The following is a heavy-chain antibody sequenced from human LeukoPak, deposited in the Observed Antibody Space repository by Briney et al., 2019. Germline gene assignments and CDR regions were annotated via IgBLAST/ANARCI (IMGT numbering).Heavy chain of an antibody. CDR3: ARDSIAAGIFDY. Sequence: GGSLRLSCAASGFTFSSYAMHWVRQAPGKGLEWVAVISYDGSNKYYADSVKGRFTISRGNSKNTLYLQMNSLRAEDTAVYYCARDSIAAGIFDYWGQGTLVTVSS. V-gene: IGHV3-30-3*01. J-gene: IGHJ4*02. D-gene: IGHD6-13*01. CDR2: ISYDGSNK. CDR1: GFTFSSYA.